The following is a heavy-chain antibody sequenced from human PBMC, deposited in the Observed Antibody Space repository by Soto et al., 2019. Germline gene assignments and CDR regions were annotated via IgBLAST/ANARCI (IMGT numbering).Heavy chain of an antibody. D-gene: IGHD3-16*01. J-gene: IGHJ4*02. CDR2: ISYSGST. V-gene: IGHV4-39*01. CDR1: DDSIISSSYY. CDR3: ARHLYVTFDY. Sequence: QLQLQESGPGLVKPSETLSLTCTVSDDSIISSSYYWGWIRQPPGKGLEWIGSISYSGSTYYNPSLKSRVTISGDTSKKQFSLRLRSVTAADTAVYYCARHLYVTFDYWGQGTLVTVSS.